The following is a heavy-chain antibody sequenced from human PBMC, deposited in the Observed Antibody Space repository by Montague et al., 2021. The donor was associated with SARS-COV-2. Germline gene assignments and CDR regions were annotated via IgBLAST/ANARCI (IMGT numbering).Heavy chain of an antibody. Sequence: SETLSLTCEVSGASISSNNWWIWVRQSPGKGPEWIGETYHSGSTNYNPSLRGRVTISVDKSKNQFSLKVNSVSAADTAVYYCARLGVVPSPRTFDPWGQGTLVTVSS. J-gene: IGHJ5*02. D-gene: IGHD3-10*01. CDR2: TYHSGST. CDR1: GASISSNNW. V-gene: IGHV4-4*02. CDR3: ARLGVVPSPRTFDP.